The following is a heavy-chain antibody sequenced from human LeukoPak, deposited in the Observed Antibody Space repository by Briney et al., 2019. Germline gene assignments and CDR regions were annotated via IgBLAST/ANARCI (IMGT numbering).Heavy chain of an antibody. V-gene: IGHV1-18*01. D-gene: IGHD2-2*01. CDR2: ISGNNDNP. Sequence: APVRSSPTTSGYTFSNFGINSVRQAPGQGLEWMGWISGNNDNPNYGQKFQGRFTVTTDSSTSTAYMELRNLRFDDTAVYYCARDGTSTDDYWGPGTL. J-gene: IGHJ4*02. CDR1: GYTFSNFG. CDR3: ARDGTSTDDY.